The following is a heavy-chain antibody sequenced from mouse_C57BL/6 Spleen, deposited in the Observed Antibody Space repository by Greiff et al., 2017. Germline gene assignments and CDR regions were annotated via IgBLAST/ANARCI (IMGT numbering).Heavy chain of an antibody. Sequence: QVQLKESGAELARPGASVKLSCKASGYTFTSYGISWVKQRTGQGLEWIGEIYPRSGNTYYNEKFKGKATLTADKSSSTAYMELRSLTSEDSAVYFCARSTGTYYAMDYWGQGTSVTVSS. V-gene: IGHV1-81*01. CDR3: ARSTGTYYAMDY. CDR2: IYPRSGNT. CDR1: GYTFTSYG. J-gene: IGHJ4*01. D-gene: IGHD4-1*02.